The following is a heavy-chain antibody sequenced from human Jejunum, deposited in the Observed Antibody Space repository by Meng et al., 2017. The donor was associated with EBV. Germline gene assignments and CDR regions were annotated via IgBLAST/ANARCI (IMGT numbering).Heavy chain of an antibody. CDR3: AGNGYYALEY. CDR2: IYHGGGT. Sequence: PTLRMLSGTLSILCVVAGASISDNDWGSWVRQPPGKGLEWLGEIYHGGGTNSNPSLESRVTISVDKSKNQFSLKLNSVTVADTAVYYCAGNGYYALEYWGPGILVTVSS. J-gene: IGHJ4*02. D-gene: IGHD3-22*01. CDR1: GASISDNDW. V-gene: IGHV4-4*02.